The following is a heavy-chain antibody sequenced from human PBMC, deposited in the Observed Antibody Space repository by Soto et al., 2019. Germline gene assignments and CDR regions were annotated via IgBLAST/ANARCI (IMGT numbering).Heavy chain of an antibody. V-gene: IGHV4-30-4*01. CDR2: IQFSGHT. CDR1: GASISSGDYY. J-gene: IGHJ4*02. CDR3: ARESLRWLQSTDY. D-gene: IGHD6-19*01. Sequence: QVQLQESGPGLVKPSETLSLTCKVSGASISSGDYYWSWIRQAPGKGLEWIGYIQFSGHTYCNPSLNSRVSMSLDTPNNHFSLMLRFVTAADTAVYYCARESLRWLQSTDYWGQGTLVTVSS.